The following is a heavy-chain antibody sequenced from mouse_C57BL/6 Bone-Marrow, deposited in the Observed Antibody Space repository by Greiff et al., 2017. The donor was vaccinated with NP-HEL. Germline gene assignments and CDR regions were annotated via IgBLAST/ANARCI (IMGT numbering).Heavy chain of an antibody. D-gene: IGHD2-3*01. J-gene: IGHJ4*01. V-gene: IGHV1-72*01. Sequence: QVQLQQSGAELVKPGASVKLSCKASGYTFTSYWMHWVKQRPGRGLEWIGRIDPNSGGTKYNEKFKSKATLTVDKPSSTAYMQLSSLTSEDSAVYYCARSRGWLLRDYYAMDYWGQGTSVTVSS. CDR2: IDPNSGGT. CDR1: GYTFTSYW. CDR3: ARSRGWLLRDYYAMDY.